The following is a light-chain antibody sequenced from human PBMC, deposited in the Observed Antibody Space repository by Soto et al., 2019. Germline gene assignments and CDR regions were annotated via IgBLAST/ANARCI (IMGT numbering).Light chain of an antibody. V-gene: IGKV1-33*01. CDR1: QDISNY. J-gene: IGKJ4*01. CDR3: QQSDSLPLT. CDR2: DAS. Sequence: DIQMTQSPSSLSASVGDRVTITCQASQDISNYLNWYQQRTGKAPKLLIYDASNLETGVPSRFSGSGSGTDFTFAISSLQPEDIATYYCQQSDSLPLTFGGGTKVQIK.